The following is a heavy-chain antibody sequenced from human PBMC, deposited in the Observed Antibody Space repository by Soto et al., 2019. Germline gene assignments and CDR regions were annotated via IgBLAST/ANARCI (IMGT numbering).Heavy chain of an antibody. Sequence: SETLSLTCTVSGGSISSYYWSWIRQPPGKGLEWSGYIYYSGSTNYNPSLKSRVTISVDTSKSHSSLKLSSVTAADTAVYYCARGYNDYYYYGMDVWGQGTTVTVS. CDR2: IYYSGST. V-gene: IGHV4-59*01. J-gene: IGHJ6*02. D-gene: IGHD1-20*01. CDR1: GGSISSYY. CDR3: ARGYNDYYYYGMDV.